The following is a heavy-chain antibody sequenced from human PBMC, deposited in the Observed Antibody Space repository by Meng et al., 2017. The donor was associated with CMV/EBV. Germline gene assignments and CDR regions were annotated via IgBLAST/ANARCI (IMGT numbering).Heavy chain of an antibody. CDR2: IKSKTDGGTT. V-gene: IGHV3-15*01. D-gene: IGHD3-3*01. CDR3: AKDLRGGFFGVGYGMDV. CDR1: GFTFSNAW. Sequence: GESLKISCAASGFTFSNAWMSWVRQAPGKGLEWVGRIKSKTDGGTTDYAAPVKGRFTISRDDSKNTLYLQMNSLRAEDTAVYYCAKDLRGGFFGVGYGMDVWGQGTTVTVSS. J-gene: IGHJ6*02.